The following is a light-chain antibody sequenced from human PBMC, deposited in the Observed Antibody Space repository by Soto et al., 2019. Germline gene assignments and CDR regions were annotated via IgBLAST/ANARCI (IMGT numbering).Light chain of an antibody. CDR1: QSVLYSSNNKNY. V-gene: IGKV4-1*01. CDR2: WAS. CDR3: QQYYSTPA. J-gene: IGKJ3*01. Sequence: TLAPDSLAVSLGERATINCKSSQSVLYSSNNKNYLAWYQQKPGQPPKLLIYWASTRESGVPDRFSGSGSGTDFTLTISSLQAEDVAVYYCQQYYSTPAFGPGTKVDIK.